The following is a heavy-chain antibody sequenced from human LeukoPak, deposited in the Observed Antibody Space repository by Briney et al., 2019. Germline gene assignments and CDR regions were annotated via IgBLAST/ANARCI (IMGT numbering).Heavy chain of an antibody. CDR1: GFTFSSYA. J-gene: IGHJ6*03. Sequence: GGSLRLSCAASGFTFSSYAMSWVRQAPGKGLEWVANIKKDGSEKYYVDSVKGRFTISRDNAKNSLYLQLSSLRAEDTAVYYCATGFFYYYYMDVWGRGTTVTVSS. V-gene: IGHV3-7*01. CDR3: ATGFFYYYYMDV. D-gene: IGHD3-10*01. CDR2: IKKDGSEK.